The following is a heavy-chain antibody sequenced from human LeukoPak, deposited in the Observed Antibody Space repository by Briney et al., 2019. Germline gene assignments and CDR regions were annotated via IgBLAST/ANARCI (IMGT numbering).Heavy chain of an antibody. Sequence: SETLSLTXTVSGGSISSYYWSWIRQPPGKGLEWIGYIYYSGSTNYNPSLKSRVTISVDTSKNQFSLKLSSVTAADTAVYYCARVTTIFGVDYYYYYMDVWGKGTMVTVSS. V-gene: IGHV4-59*01. CDR1: GGSISSYY. D-gene: IGHD3-3*01. CDR2: IYYSGST. CDR3: ARVTTIFGVDYYYYYMDV. J-gene: IGHJ6*03.